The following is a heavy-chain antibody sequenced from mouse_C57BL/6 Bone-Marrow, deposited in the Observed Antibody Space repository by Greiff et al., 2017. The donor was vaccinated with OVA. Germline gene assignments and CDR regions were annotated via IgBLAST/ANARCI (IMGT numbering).Heavy chain of an antibody. CDR1: GYTFTSYD. J-gene: IGHJ3*01. CDR2: IYPRDGST. Sequence: VQLQQSGPELVKPGASVKLSCKASGYTFTSYDINWVKQRPGQGLEWIGWIYPRDGSTKYNEKFKGKATLTADKSSSTAYMELRSLTSEDSAVYFCARPYYDYDSPYWGQGTLVTVSA. D-gene: IGHD2-4*01. V-gene: IGHV1-85*01. CDR3: ARPYYDYDSPY.